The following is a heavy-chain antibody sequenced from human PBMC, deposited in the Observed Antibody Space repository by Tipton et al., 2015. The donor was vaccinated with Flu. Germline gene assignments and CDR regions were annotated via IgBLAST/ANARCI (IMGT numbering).Heavy chain of an antibody. CDR2: ISSSSSYI. CDR3: ARDRRELGALDY. Sequence: SLRLSCAASGFTFSSYSMNWVRQAPGKGLEWVSSISSSSSYIYYADSVKGRSTISRDNAKNSLYLQMNSLRAEDTAVYYCARDRRELGALDYWGQGTLVTVSS. V-gene: IGHV3-21*01. CDR1: GFTFSSYS. J-gene: IGHJ4*02. D-gene: IGHD1-26*01.